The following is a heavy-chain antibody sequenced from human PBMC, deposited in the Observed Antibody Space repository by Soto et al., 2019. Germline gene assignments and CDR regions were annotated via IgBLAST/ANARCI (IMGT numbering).Heavy chain of an antibody. J-gene: IGHJ5*02. CDR1: GGSISSYY. Sequence: PSETLSLTCTVSGGSISSYYWSWLRQPPGKGLEWIGYMYYGGRTNDNPSLKSRVTISVDTSKMRVSLKLSSVTAADTAVYYCARGTPSPLIVRSSRGPWFDPWGQGTLVTVSS. CDR3: ARGTPSPLIVRSSRGPWFDP. V-gene: IGHV4-59*08. CDR2: MYYGGRT. D-gene: IGHD2-15*01.